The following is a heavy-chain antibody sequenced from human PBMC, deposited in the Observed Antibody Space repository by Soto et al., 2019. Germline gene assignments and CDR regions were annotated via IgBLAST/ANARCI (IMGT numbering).Heavy chain of an antibody. CDR3: ARGTSTTCYNCFYYGLDV. Sequence: GASVKVSCKASGDTFTGYCMHWVRQAPGQGLQWMGWINPNSGGTYYAEKFQGWVTMTRDTSISTAYVELNNVKYDDTAVYHCARGTSTTCYNCFYYGLDVWGQGITVTVSS. CDR2: INPNSGGT. CDR1: GDTFTGYC. V-gene: IGHV1-2*04. D-gene: IGHD2-2*02. J-gene: IGHJ6*02.